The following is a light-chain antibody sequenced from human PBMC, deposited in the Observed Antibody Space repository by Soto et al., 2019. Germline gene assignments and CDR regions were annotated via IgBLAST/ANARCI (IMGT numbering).Light chain of an antibody. J-gene: IGKJ1*01. CDR3: QQFNVWHRT. V-gene: IGKV3-15*01. CDR2: GAS. CDR1: QSVGSN. Sequence: EIVMTQSPATLSVSPGERATLSCRASQSVGSNLAWYQQKPGQAPRLLIYGASTRATDIPARFSGSGSGTEFALTINNLQSEDFAVYFCQQFNVWHRTFGQGTKVEI.